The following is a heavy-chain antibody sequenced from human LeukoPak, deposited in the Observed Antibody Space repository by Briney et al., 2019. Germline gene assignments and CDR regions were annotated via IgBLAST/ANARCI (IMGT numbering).Heavy chain of an antibody. Sequence: GGSLRLSCAASGFTFSSYWMSWVRQAPGKGLEWVANIKQDGSEKYYVDSVKGRFTISRDNAKNSLHLQMNSLRVEDTAVYYCARWTRVTSSSLWYFDLWGRGTLVTVSS. CDR1: GFTFSSYW. CDR2: IKQDGSEK. J-gene: IGHJ2*01. V-gene: IGHV3-7*01. D-gene: IGHD6-6*01. CDR3: ARWTRVTSSSLWYFDL.